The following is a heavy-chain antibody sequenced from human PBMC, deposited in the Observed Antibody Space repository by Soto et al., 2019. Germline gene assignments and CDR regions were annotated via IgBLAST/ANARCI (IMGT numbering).Heavy chain of an antibody. CDR1: GGTFSSYA. CDR2: IIPIFGTA. D-gene: IGHD2-2*01. CDR3: AREGLVLVPTTVNSDYYYYAMDV. J-gene: IGHJ6*02. Sequence: GASVKVSCKASGGTFSSYAISWVRQAPGQGLEWMGGIIPIFGTANYAQKFQGRFTITADESTSTAYMELSSLRSEDTAVYYCAREGLVLVPTTVNSDYYYYAMDVWGQGTTVTVSS. V-gene: IGHV1-69*13.